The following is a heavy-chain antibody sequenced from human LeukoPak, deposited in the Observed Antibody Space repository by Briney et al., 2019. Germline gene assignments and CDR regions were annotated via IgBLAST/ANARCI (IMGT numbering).Heavy chain of an antibody. CDR2: IYYSGST. V-gene: IGHV4-59*11. CDR1: GGSMSSHY. D-gene: IGHD3-16*01. Sequence: KPSETLSLTCSVPGGSMSSHYWSWIRQPPGKGLEWIGYIYYSGSTNYNPSLKSRVTISLDTSKNQFSLKLSSVTAADTAVYYCAKHLTNAYYDMIWFDPWGQGTLVTVSS. CDR3: AKHLTNAYYDMIWFDP. J-gene: IGHJ5*02.